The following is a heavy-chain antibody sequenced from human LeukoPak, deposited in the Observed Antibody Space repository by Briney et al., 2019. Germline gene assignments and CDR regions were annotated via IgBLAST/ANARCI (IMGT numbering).Heavy chain of an antibody. Sequence: SETLSLTCAVSGGSISSSNWWSWVRQPPGKGLEWIGEIYHSGSTNYNPSLKSRVTISVDKSKNQFSLKLSSVTAADTAVYYCARDPSACSGGSRYSGYWGQGTLVTVSS. J-gene: IGHJ4*02. V-gene: IGHV4-4*02. D-gene: IGHD2-15*01. CDR1: GGSISSSNW. CDR2: IYHSGST. CDR3: ARDPSACSGGSRYSGY.